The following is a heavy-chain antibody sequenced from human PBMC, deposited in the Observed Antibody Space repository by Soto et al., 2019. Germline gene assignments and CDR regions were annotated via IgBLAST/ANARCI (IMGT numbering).Heavy chain of an antibody. D-gene: IGHD1-26*01. CDR1: GFAFSYYG. V-gene: IGHV3-23*01. Sequence: GGSLRLSCAASGFAFSYYGMTWVRKVPGEGLEWVSTISSSGDSTYYADSVKGRFTISRDNSKNTLYLQMNSLRAEDTAVYYCARDSGTYADYWGQGTLVTVSS. CDR2: ISSSGDST. CDR3: ARDSGTYADY. J-gene: IGHJ4*02.